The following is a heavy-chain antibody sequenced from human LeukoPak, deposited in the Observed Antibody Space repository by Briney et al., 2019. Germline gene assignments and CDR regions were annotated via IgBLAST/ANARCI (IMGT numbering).Heavy chain of an antibody. D-gene: IGHD3-22*01. CDR1: GGSFSGYY. CDR2: INHSGST. J-gene: IGHJ5*02. CDR3: ARWSSNYYDSSGRRFDP. Sequence: PSETLSLTCAVYGGSFSGYYWSWIRQPPGKGLEWIGEINHSGSTNYNPSLKSRATISVDTSKNQFSLKLTSVTAADTAVYYCARWSSNYYDSSGRRFDPWGQGTLVTVSS. V-gene: IGHV4-34*01.